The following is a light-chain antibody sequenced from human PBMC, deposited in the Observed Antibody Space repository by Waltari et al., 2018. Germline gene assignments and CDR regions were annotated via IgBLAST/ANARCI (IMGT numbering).Light chain of an antibody. CDR2: ENN. CDR3: SAWDSSLSGGL. J-gene: IGLJ2*01. Sequence: QSVLTQPPSVSGAPGQRVTISCTGSSSNIGAGYYVSWYQQFPGTAPKLLIYENNKRPSGVSDRFSGSKSGTSASLTITGLQSEDEADYYCSAWDSSLSGGLFGGGTRLTVL. CDR1: SSNIGAGYY. V-gene: IGLV1-40*01.